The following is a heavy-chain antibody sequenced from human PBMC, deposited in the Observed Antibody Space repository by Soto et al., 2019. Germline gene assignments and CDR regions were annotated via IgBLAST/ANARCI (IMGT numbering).Heavy chain of an antibody. J-gene: IGHJ4*02. D-gene: IGHD4-17*01. CDR2: ISGSGGST. CDR3: AKDVTVPARNFDY. Sequence: PGGSLGLSCAASGFTFSNYAMSWVRQAPGKGLEWVSAISGSGGSTYYADSVKGRFTISRDNSKNTLYLQMNSLRAEDTAVYYCAKDVTVPARNFDYWGQGTLVTVSS. CDR1: GFTFSNYA. V-gene: IGHV3-23*01.